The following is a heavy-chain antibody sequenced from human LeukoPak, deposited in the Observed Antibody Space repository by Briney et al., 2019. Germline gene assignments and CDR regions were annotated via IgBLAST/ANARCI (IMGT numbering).Heavy chain of an antibody. CDR2: IYYSGST. CDR3: ARVIDYYGSGSYVDY. D-gene: IGHD3-10*01. Sequence: SETLSLTCTVSGGSISSYYWSWIRQPPGKRLEWIGYIYYSGSTNYNPSLKSRVTISVDTSKNQFSLKLSSVTAADTAVYYCARVIDYYGSGSYVDYWGQGTLVTVSS. J-gene: IGHJ4*02. CDR1: GGSISSYY. V-gene: IGHV4-59*01.